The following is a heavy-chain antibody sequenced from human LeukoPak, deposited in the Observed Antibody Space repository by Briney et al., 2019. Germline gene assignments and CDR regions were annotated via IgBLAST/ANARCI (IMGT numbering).Heavy chain of an antibody. CDR2: ISSSSSTI. Sequence: GGSLRLSCAASGFTFSSYWMHWVRQAPGKGLEWVSYISSSSSTIYYADSVKGRFTISRDNAKNSLYLQMNSLRAEDTAVYYCARDVAGQGYWGQGTLVTVSS. V-gene: IGHV3-48*04. D-gene: IGHD6-19*01. CDR1: GFTFSSYW. J-gene: IGHJ4*02. CDR3: ARDVAGQGY.